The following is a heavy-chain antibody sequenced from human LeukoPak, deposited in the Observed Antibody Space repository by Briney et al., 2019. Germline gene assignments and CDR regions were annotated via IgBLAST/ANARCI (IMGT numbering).Heavy chain of an antibody. CDR2: IKSKTDGGTT. CDR3: TTSNVGLWFGELYDY. D-gene: IGHD3-10*01. CDR1: GFTFSNAW. Sequence: GGSLRLSCAASGFTFSNAWMSWVRQAPGKGLEWVGRIKSKTDGGTTDYAAPVKGRFTISRDDSKNTLYLQMNSLKTEDTAVYYCTTSNVGLWFGELYDYWGQGTLVTVSS. J-gene: IGHJ4*02. V-gene: IGHV3-15*01.